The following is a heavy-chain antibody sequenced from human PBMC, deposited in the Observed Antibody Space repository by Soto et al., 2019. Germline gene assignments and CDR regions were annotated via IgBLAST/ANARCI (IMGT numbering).Heavy chain of an antibody. V-gene: IGHV3-7*01. CDR1: GFTFSSYW. CDR3: ALDLCCYVHPRDHLYF. J-gene: IGHJ1*01. Sequence: GGSLRLSCAASGFTFSSYWMSWVRQAPGKGLEWVANIKQDGSEKYYVDSVKGRFTISRDNAMSSLYLQMNNLRPQDTGVYYCALDLCCYVHPRDHLYF. CDR2: IKQDGSEK. D-gene: IGHD2-2*01.